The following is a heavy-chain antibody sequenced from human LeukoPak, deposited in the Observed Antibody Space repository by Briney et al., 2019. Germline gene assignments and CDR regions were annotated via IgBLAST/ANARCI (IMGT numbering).Heavy chain of an antibody. Sequence: GGSLRLSCAASGFTYSSYGMHWVRQAPGKGLEWVAVISSDGGKKYYADSVKGRFTISRDNSKNTLYLQMDSLRADDTAVYYCAKDSGGYSYGMDVWGQGTTVTVSS. CDR2: ISSDGGKK. D-gene: IGHD4-23*01. CDR1: GFTYSSYG. CDR3: AKDSGGYSYGMDV. J-gene: IGHJ6*02. V-gene: IGHV3-30*18.